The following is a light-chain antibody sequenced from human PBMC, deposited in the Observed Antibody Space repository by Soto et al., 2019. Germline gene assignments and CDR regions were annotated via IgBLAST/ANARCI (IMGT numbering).Light chain of an antibody. Sequence: DIQMTQSPSTLSAYVGDRVTITCRASQSISSWLAWYQQKPGKAPKLLIYDASSLESGVPSRFSGSGSGTEFTLTISSLQPDDFATYYCQQSSSSPVTFGQGTRLEIK. CDR1: QSISSW. CDR2: DAS. V-gene: IGKV1-5*01. J-gene: IGKJ5*01. CDR3: QQSSSSPVT.